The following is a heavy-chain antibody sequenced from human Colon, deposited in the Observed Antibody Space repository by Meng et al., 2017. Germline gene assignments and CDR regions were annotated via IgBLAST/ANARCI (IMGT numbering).Heavy chain of an antibody. Sequence: WGAGSGHPPAPLSLPRASCGGSFTDAPWGWVPRPPGKGLEWIGEINHDGITNYNPSLKSRVTIFVDTSKDQFSLTLRSVTAADTAVYYCARNNIKSFFGSSNYRLYNYFDPWGQGTLVTVSS. V-gene: IGHV4-34*01. CDR3: ARNNIKSFFGSSNYRLYNYFDP. J-gene: IGHJ5*01. CDR1: GGSFTDAP. D-gene: IGHD3-10*01. CDR2: INHDGIT.